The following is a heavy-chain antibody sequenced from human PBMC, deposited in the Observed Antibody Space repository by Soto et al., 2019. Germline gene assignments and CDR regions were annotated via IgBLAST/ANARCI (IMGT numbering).Heavy chain of an antibody. D-gene: IGHD3-10*01. V-gene: IGHV1-18*01. CDR2: ISTYTGDT. Sequence: QVQMVQSGAEVKKPGASVKVSCKASGYTFARYGISWVRQAPGQGLEWLGWISTYTGDTDYAQKFQGRLTMTTDTSTTTAYMELRSLRSGDTAVYYCARDYYGSGAQDHYGMDVWGQGTTVTVSS. J-gene: IGHJ6*02. CDR3: ARDYYGSGAQDHYGMDV. CDR1: GYTFARYG.